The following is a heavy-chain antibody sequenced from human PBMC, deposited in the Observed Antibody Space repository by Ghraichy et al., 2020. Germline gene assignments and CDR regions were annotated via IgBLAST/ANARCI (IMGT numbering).Heavy chain of an antibody. J-gene: IGHJ4*02. V-gene: IGHV4-4*09. CDR3: ARRNPYYGGNSNFDH. CDR1: GGSISNNY. Sequence: SETLSLTCNVSGGSISNNYWSWIRQPPGRGLEWIGYIYSNGTTNYNPSLKSRVTISLDTSKNQFSLELTSVTAADTAMYYCARRNPYYGGNSNFDHWGQGTQVTVS. CDR2: IYSNGTT. D-gene: IGHD4-23*01.